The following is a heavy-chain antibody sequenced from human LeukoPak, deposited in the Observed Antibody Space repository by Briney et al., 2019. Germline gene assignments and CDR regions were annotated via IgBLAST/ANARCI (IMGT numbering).Heavy chain of an antibody. V-gene: IGHV4-30-2*01. CDR3: ARVGGYGSGSPDFDY. J-gene: IGHJ4*02. D-gene: IGHD3-10*01. Sequence: SQTLSLTCAVSGGSISSGGYSWSWIRQPPGKGLEWIGYIYHSGSTYYNPSLKSRVTISVDRSKSQFSLKLSSVTAEDTDVYCCARVGGYGSGSPDFDYWGQGTLVTVCS. CDR1: GGSISSGGYS. CDR2: IYHSGST.